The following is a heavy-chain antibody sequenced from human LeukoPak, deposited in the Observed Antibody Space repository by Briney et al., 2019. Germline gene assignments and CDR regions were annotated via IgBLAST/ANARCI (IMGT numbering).Heavy chain of an antibody. Sequence: GASLQISCKGSGSTFSSYWIGWVRQLPGKGLEWMGIIYPGDSDTRYSPSLQGQVTISVDTSIGTAYLQWSSLKASDTAIYYCARQNDFRLDYWGQGTLVTVSS. D-gene: IGHD3-3*01. CDR2: IYPGDSDT. CDR3: ARQNDFRLDY. J-gene: IGHJ4*02. V-gene: IGHV5-51*01. CDR1: GSTFSSYW.